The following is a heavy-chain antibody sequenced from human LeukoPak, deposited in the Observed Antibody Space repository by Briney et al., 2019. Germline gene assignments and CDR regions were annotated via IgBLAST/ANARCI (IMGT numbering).Heavy chain of an antibody. CDR2: IIPIFGTT. CDR3: ARESSYYYDTSAYYNAFDI. D-gene: IGHD3-22*01. J-gene: IGHJ3*02. Sequence: ASVKVSCTASGGTFSSYAISWVRQAPGQGLEWMGGIIPIFGTTNYAQRFQGRVTITADESTATAYMELSSLRSEDTAVYYCARESSYYYDTSAYYNAFDIWGLGTMVTVSS. CDR1: GGTFSSYA. V-gene: IGHV1-69*13.